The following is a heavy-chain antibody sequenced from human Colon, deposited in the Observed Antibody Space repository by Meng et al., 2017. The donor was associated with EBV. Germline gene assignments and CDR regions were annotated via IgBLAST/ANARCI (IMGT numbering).Heavy chain of an antibody. CDR3: ARVPTTGYKDH. J-gene: IGHJ4*02. D-gene: IGHD3-9*01. CDR1: GGSFSGYV. CDR2: VSHPGSA. V-gene: IGHV4-34*01. Sequence: QVRLQQLGAGLLKPSGTLPLTCTVNGGSFSGYVWSWVRQPPGKGMEWIGEVSHPGSANYNPSLKSRVTISVDASEKQFSLRLTSVTAADSAVYYCARVPTTGYKDHWGQGTLVTVSS.